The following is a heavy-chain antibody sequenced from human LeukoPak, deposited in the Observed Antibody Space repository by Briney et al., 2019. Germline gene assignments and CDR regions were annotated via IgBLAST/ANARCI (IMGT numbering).Heavy chain of an antibody. V-gene: IGHV1-18*01. CDR3: ARGHYDSIPVFIFDY. CDR2: ISAYNGNT. CDR1: GYTFTSYG. J-gene: IGHJ4*02. D-gene: IGHD3-22*01. Sequence: ASVKVSCKASGYTFTSYGISWVRQAPGQGLEWMGWISAYNGNTNYAQKLQGRVTMTTDTSTSTAYMELRSLRSDDTAVYYCARGHYDSIPVFIFDYWGQGTLVTVSS.